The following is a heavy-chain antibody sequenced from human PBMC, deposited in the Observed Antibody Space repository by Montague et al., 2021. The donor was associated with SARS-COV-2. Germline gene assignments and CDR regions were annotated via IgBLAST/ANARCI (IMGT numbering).Heavy chain of an antibody. CDR3: ACGDENGSGYMDV. CDR1: GGSISSNSYY. J-gene: IGHJ6*03. Sequence: SETRSLTYTVSGGSISSNSYYWGWIRQSPGKGLEWIGSIYYSGSTYYNPSLRSRVTISVDTSQNQFSLNLRSVTAADTAVYYCACGDENGSGYMDVWGKGTTVTVSS. V-gene: IGHV4-39*01. D-gene: IGHD1-26*01. CDR2: IYYSGST.